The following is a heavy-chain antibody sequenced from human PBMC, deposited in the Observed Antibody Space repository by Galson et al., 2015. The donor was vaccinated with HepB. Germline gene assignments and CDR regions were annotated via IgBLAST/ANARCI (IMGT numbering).Heavy chain of an antibody. CDR2: ISAYNGNA. V-gene: IGHV1-18*01. J-gene: IGHJ4*02. CDR3: ARSGTAAGFLGH. Sequence: SVKVSCKASGYTFTNYNMNWVRQAPGQGLQWMGRISAYNGNANYAPKFQGRVTMTTDISTSTAYMELRNLRFDDTAIYYCARSGTAAGFLGHWGQGTLVTVSS. CDR1: GYTFTNYN. D-gene: IGHD6-13*01.